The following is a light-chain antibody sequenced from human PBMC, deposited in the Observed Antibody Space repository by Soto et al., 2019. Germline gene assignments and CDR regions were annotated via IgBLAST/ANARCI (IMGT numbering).Light chain of an antibody. J-gene: IGLJ1*01. CDR2: EVR. Sequence: QSALTQPASVSGSPGQSITISCTGTRSDVGGYNFVSWYQQFPGKAPKLMIYEVRNRPSGISNRFSGSKSGNTTSLTMSGLQADDEADYYCSSYTSSSTLEVFGTGTKLTVL. CDR1: RSDVGGYNF. CDR3: SSYTSSSTLEV. V-gene: IGLV2-14*01.